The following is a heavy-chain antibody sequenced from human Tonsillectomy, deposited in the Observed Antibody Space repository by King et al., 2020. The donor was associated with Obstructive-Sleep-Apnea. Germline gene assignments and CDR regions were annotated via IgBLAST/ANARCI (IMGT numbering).Heavy chain of an antibody. CDR3: ARDRQGYQVSEY. J-gene: IGHJ4*02. CDR2: IRYDETDK. Sequence: VQLVESGGGVVQPGGSLTLACAASGFTFSTYSMHWVRQAPGKGLEWVAFIRYDETDKYYADSVKGRFTISGENSQNTLYLQMNNLGVEDTALYYCARDRQGYQVSEYWGQGTLVTVSS. V-gene: IGHV3-30*02. D-gene: IGHD2-2*01. CDR1: GFTFSTYS.